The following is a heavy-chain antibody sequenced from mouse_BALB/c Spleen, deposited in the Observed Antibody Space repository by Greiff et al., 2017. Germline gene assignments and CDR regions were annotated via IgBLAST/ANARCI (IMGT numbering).Heavy chain of an antibody. V-gene: IGHV3-8*02. CDR2: ISYSGST. J-gene: IGHJ3*01. D-gene: IGHD3-3*01. CDR3: ARYREGREGVEPFAY. CDR1: GDSITSGY. Sequence: EVKLEESGPSLVKPSQTLSLTCSVTGDSITSGYWNWIRKFPGNKLEYMGYISYSGSTYYNPSLKSRISITRDTSKNQYYLQLNSVTTEDTATYYCARYREGREGVEPFAYWGQGTLVTVSA.